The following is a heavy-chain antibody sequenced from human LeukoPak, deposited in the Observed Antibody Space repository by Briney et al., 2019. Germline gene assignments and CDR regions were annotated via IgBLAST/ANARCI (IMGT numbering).Heavy chain of an antibody. Sequence: PGRSLRLSCAASGFTFSSYGMHWVRQAPGKGLEWVAVIWYDGTNKYYADSVKGRFTIPRDNSKNTLYLQMNSLRAEDTAVYYCARIGGDRHPIEYWGQGTLVTVSS. CDR2: IWYDGTNK. V-gene: IGHV3-33*01. CDR3: ARIGGDRHPIEY. J-gene: IGHJ4*02. D-gene: IGHD2-21*02. CDR1: GFTFSSYG.